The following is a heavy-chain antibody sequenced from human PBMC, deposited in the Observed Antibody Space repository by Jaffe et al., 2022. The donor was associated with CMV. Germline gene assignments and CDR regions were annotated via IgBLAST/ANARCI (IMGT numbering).Heavy chain of an antibody. CDR1: GFTFSSYS. J-gene: IGHJ4*02. CDR2: ISSSSSYI. V-gene: IGHV3-21*01. D-gene: IGHD4-17*01. Sequence: EVQLVESGGGLVKPGGSLRLSCAASGFTFSSYSMNWVRQAPGKGLEWVSSISSSSSYIYYADSVKGRFTISRDNAKNSLYLQMNSLRAEDTAVYYCARAQSYGDYEGIFDYWGQGTLVTVSS. CDR3: ARAQSYGDYEGIFDY.